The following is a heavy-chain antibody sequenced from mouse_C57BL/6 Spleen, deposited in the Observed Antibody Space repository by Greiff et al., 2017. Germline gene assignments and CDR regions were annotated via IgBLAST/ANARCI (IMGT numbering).Heavy chain of an antibody. CDR3: ARRGYGSSYYYAMDY. CDR2: IYPGSGNT. CDR1: GYTFTDYY. D-gene: IGHD1-1*01. J-gene: IGHJ4*01. V-gene: IGHV1-76*01. Sequence: QVQLKESGAELVRPGASVKLSCKASGYTFTDYYINWVKQRPGQGLEWIARIYPGSGNTYYNEKFKGKATLTPEKSSSTAYMQLSSLTSEDSAVYFCARRGYGSSYYYAMDYWGQGNSGTVSS.